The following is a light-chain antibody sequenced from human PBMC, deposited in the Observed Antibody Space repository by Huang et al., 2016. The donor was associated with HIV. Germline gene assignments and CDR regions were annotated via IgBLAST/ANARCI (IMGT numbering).Light chain of an antibody. CDR1: QDISSF. J-gene: IGKJ2*01. V-gene: IGKV1-9*01. Sequence: IQLTQSPSSLSASVGDRVTITCRASQDISSFLAWYQQKPGQSPKLLIYAASTLQSGVPSRFSGSGSGPDFTLTISRLQPEDFAIYYCQQLKSYPYTFGQGTNLEIK. CDR3: QQLKSYPYT. CDR2: AAS.